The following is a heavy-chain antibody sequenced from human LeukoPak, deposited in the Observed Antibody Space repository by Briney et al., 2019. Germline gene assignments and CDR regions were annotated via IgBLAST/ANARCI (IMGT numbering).Heavy chain of an antibody. Sequence: GGSLRLSCADSGFTFSSYWIHWVRQAPGKGLVWVSRINPDGSSTNYADSVKGRFTISRDNAKNTVYLQMSSLRAEATAVYYCATEGPLPGGHDDWGQGTLVTVSS. CDR2: INPDGSST. CDR1: GFTFSSYW. J-gene: IGHJ4*02. D-gene: IGHD2-15*01. CDR3: ATEGPLPGGHDD. V-gene: IGHV3-74*01.